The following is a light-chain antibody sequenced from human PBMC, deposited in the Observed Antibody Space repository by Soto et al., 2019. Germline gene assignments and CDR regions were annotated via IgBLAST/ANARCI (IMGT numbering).Light chain of an antibody. J-gene: IGKJ3*01. V-gene: IGKV1-9*01. Sequence: DIQLTQSPSFLSASVGDRVTITCRASQGISSYLAWYQQKPGKAPKLLIYAASTLQSGVPSRFSGSGSGTEFTLTISSLQPEDFASYYCQKLNSYPRITFCPGPKSDIK. CDR1: QGISSY. CDR3: QKLNSYPRIT. CDR2: AAS.